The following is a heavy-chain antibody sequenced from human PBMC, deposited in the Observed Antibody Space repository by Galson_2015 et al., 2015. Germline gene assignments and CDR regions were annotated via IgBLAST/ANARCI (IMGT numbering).Heavy chain of an antibody. V-gene: IGHV3-15*01. Sequence: SLRLSCAASGFTFSNAWMSWVRQAPGKGLEWVGRIKSKTDGGTTDYAAPVKGRFTISRDDSKNTLYLQMNSLKTEDTAVYYCTTGIPIKTVTLDYRGQGTLVTVSS. CDR2: IKSKTDGGTT. CDR3: TTGIPIKTVTLDY. D-gene: IGHD4-17*01. J-gene: IGHJ4*02. CDR1: GFTFSNAW.